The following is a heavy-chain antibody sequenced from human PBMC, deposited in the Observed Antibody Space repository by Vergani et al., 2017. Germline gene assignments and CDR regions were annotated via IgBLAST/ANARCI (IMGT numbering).Heavy chain of an antibody. CDR1: GGSISSGSYY. J-gene: IGHJ5*02. CDR3: ARGLLSGYNWFDP. V-gene: IGHV4-61*02. CDR2: IYYSGST. D-gene: IGHD2/OR15-2a*01. Sequence: QVQLQESGPGLVKPSQTLSLTCTVSGGSISSGSYYWSWIRQPAGKGLEWIGRIYYSGSTNYNPSLKSRVTISVDTSKNQFSLKLSSVTAADTAVYYCARGLLSGYNWFDPWGQGTLVTVSS.